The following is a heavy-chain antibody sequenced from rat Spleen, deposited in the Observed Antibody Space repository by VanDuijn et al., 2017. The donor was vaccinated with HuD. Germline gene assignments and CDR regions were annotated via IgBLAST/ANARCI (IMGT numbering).Heavy chain of an antibody. J-gene: IGHJ2*01. CDR1: GFTFNNYW. V-gene: IGHV5-31*01. CDR2: ITNTGGST. D-gene: IGHD4-3*01. Sequence: EVQLVESGGGLVQPGRSLKLSCVASGFTFNNYWMTWIRQAPGKGLEWVASITNTGGSTYYRDSVKGRFTISRDNAKSTLYLQMDSLRSEDTATYYCAVSGYGYWGQGVLVTVSS. CDR3: AVSGYGY.